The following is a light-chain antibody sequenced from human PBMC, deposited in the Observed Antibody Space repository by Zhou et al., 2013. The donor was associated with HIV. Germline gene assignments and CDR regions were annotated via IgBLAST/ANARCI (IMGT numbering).Light chain of an antibody. J-gene: IGKJ5*01. CDR1: QTIGSW. V-gene: IGKV1-5*03. Sequence: DIQMTQSPSTLSASVGDRVTITCRASQTIGSWLAWYQQKPGKAPNLLIYKASNLESGVPSRFSGSGSGTEFTLTISSLQPDDFATYYCQQYNTKPITFGQGTRLEI. CDR2: KAS. CDR3: QQYNTKPIT.